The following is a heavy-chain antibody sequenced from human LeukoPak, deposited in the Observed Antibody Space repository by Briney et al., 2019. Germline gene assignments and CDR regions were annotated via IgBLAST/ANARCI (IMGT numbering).Heavy chain of an antibody. Sequence: GGSLRLSCAASGFTFSSYGMHWVRQAPGKGLEWVAVISYDGSNKYYADSVKGRFTISRDNSKNTLYLQMNSLRAEDTAVYYCAKVDGYSYGYFDYWGQGTLVTVSS. CDR2: ISYDGSNK. CDR3: AKVDGYSYGYFDY. CDR1: GFTFSSYG. D-gene: IGHD5-18*01. V-gene: IGHV3-30*18. J-gene: IGHJ4*02.